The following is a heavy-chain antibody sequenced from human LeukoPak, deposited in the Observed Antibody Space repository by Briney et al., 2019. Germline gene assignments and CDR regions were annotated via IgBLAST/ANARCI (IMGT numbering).Heavy chain of an antibody. CDR3: AKGSYSSSWCLGY. D-gene: IGHD6-13*01. V-gene: IGHV3-30*18. Sequence: PGRSLRLSCAASGFTFSSYGMHWVRQAPGKGLEWVAVISYDGSNKYYADSVKGRFTISRDNSKNTLYLQMNSLRAEDTAVYYCAKGSYSSSWCLGYWGQGTLVTVSS. J-gene: IGHJ4*02. CDR2: ISYDGSNK. CDR1: GFTFSSYG.